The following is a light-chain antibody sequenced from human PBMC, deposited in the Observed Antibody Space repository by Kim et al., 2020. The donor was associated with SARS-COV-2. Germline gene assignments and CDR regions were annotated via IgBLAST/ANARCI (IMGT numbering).Light chain of an antibody. CDR2: AAS. V-gene: IGKV1-39*01. Sequence: DIQMTQSPSSLSASVGDRVTITCRASQSISSYLNWYQQKPGKARKLLIYAASSLQSGVPSRFSGSGSVTDFTLTISSLQPEDFAIYYCQQSYSTPQTFGQGTKVDIK. J-gene: IGKJ1*01. CDR3: QQSYSTPQT. CDR1: QSISSY.